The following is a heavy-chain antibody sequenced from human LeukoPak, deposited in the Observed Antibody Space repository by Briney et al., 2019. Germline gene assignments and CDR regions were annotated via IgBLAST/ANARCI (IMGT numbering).Heavy chain of an antibody. CDR2: ISSSSSYI. Sequence: GGSLRLSCAASGFTFSSYSTNWVRQAPGKGLEWVSSISSSSSYIYYADSVKGRFTISRDNAKNSLYLQMNSLRAEDTAVYYCAREPDYGDYVRYFDYWGQGTLVTVSS. V-gene: IGHV3-21*01. CDR1: GFTFSSYS. D-gene: IGHD4-17*01. J-gene: IGHJ4*02. CDR3: AREPDYGDYVRYFDY.